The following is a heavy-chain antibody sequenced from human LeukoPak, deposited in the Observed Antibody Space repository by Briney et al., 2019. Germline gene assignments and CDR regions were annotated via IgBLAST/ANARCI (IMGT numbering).Heavy chain of an antibody. V-gene: IGHV4-34*01. CDR3: ARDGSDNWGLFDN. Sequence: ETLSLTCAVYGGSFSGYHWSLIRQPPGKGLEWIGEINHRGSTNYNPSLKSRVTMSVDTSKNQFSLKLSSVTAADTAVYYCARDGSDNWGLFDNWGRGTLVTVSS. D-gene: IGHD1-1*01. CDR1: GGSFSGYH. CDR2: INHRGST. J-gene: IGHJ4*02.